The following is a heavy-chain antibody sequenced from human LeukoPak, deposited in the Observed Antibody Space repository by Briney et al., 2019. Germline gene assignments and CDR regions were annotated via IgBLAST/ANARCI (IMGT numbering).Heavy chain of an antibody. CDR1: GFTIATYG. J-gene: IGHJ3*01. D-gene: IGHD3-10*01. CDR3: AKDSFIVVRGVGSDDGFAV. Sequence: PGGSLRLSCVASGFTIATYGMSWVRQAPGKGLEWVSVVGESVHTTHYADSVKGRFFISRDNSKNTVHLEMNSLRGEDTAVYYCAKDSFIVVRGVGSDDGFAVWGQGTMVTVSS. CDR2: VGESVHTT. V-gene: IGHV3-23*01.